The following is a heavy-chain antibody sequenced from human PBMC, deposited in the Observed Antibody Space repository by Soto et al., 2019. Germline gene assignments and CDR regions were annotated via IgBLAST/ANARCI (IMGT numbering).Heavy chain of an antibody. D-gene: IGHD3-22*01. CDR2: ISGSGGST. J-gene: IGHJ6*02. V-gene: IGHV3-23*01. CDR1: GFTFSSYA. Sequence: GSLRLSCAASGFTFSSYAMSWVRQAPGRGLEWVSAISGSGGSTYYADSVKGRFTISRDNSKNTLYLQMNSLRAEDTAVYYCAKNADSSGYKYYYYGMDVWGQGTTVTVSS. CDR3: AKNADSSGYKYYYYGMDV.